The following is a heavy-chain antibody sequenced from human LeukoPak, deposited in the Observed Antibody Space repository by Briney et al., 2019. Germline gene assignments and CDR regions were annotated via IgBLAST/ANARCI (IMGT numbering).Heavy chain of an antibody. CDR2: TYPSDSDT. Sequence: GESLKFSCKGSGYSFTSYWIGWVRQMPGKGLEWMGITYPSDSDTRYGPSFQGQVTISADKSISTAYLQWSSLKASDTAMYYCARHTDWIDSWGQGTLVTVSS. CDR3: ARHTDWIDS. J-gene: IGHJ5*01. D-gene: IGHD2-8*02. V-gene: IGHV5-51*01. CDR1: GYSFTSYW.